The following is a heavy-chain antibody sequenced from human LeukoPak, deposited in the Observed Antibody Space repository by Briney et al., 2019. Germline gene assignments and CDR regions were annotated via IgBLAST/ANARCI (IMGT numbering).Heavy chain of an antibody. CDR2: IYHSGST. CDR1: GYSISSGYY. J-gene: IGHJ4*02. V-gene: IGHV4-38-2*01. CDR3: ARGRDYYDSGDFDY. Sequence: PSETLSLTCAVSGYSISSGYYWGWIRQPPGKGLEWIGSIYHSGSTYYNPSLKSRVTISVDTSKNQFSLKLSSVTAADTAVYYCARGRDYYDSGDFDYRGQGTLVTVSS. D-gene: IGHD3-22*01.